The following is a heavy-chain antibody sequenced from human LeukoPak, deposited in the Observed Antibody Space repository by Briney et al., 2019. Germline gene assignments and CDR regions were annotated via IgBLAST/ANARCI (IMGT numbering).Heavy chain of an antibody. CDR3: ANTMYGSAWSPFDY. D-gene: IGHD6-19*01. CDR1: GFTFSNSA. J-gene: IGHJ4*02. CDR2: IQYDGSKR. Sequence: PGGSLRLSCAASGFTFSNSAMNWVRQAPGKGLEWVAFIQYDGSKRYYADSVKGRFTISRDDSRNTLYLQMNSLRPEDTALYYCANTMYGSAWSPFDYWGRGTLVTVSS. V-gene: IGHV3-30*02.